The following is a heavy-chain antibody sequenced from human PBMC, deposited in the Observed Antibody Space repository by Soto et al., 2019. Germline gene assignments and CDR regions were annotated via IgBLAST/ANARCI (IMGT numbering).Heavy chain of an antibody. D-gene: IGHD1-1*01. Sequence: SETLSLTCAISGDSVSSKSAAWNWIRQSPSRGLEWLGRTYYRSKWNNNYAVSVKSRITINPDTSKNQFSLQVNSVTPEDTAVYFCARGHAGTMDVWGQGTTVTVSS. V-gene: IGHV6-1*01. CDR2: TYYRSKWNN. CDR1: GDSVSSKSAA. CDR3: ARGHAGTMDV. J-gene: IGHJ6*02.